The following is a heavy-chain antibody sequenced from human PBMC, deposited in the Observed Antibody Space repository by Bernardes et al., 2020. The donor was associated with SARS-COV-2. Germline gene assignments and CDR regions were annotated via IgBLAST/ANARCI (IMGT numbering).Heavy chain of an antibody. V-gene: IGHV3-7*01. Sequence: GGSLRLSCAASGFTFSKHWMTWVRQAPGKGLEWVANIKQDGSEKYYVDSVRGRFTISRDNAKNSLYLQMNSLRAEDTAVYYCARRYCSGGSCSSHFDSWGQGTLVTVSS. CDR1: GFTFSKHW. J-gene: IGHJ4*02. CDR3: ARRYCSGGSCSSHFDS. CDR2: IKQDGSEK. D-gene: IGHD2-15*01.